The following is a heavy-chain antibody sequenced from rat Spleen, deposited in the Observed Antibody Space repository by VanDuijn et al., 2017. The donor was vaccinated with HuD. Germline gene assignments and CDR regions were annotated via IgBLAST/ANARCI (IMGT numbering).Heavy chain of an antibody. V-gene: IGHV5-29*01. CDR3: ARHGGLRNWFAY. CDR2: ISHDGANT. Sequence: EVQLVQSDGGLVQPGRSLKLSCAVSGLTFSDYYMAWVRQAPAKGLEWVASISHDGANTYYRDSVKGRFTISRDDAKSTQFLLMDSLRSEDTATYYCARHGGLRNWFAYWGQGTLVTVSS. D-gene: IGHD4-1*01. J-gene: IGHJ3*01. CDR1: GLTFSDYY.